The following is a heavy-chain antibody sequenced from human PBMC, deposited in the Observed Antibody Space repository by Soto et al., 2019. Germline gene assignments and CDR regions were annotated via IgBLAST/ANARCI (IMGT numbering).Heavy chain of an antibody. Sequence: EVQLLESGGGLVQPGGSLRLSCAASGFTFSSYAMSWVRQAPGKGLEWVSAISGSGGSTYYADSVKGRFTISRDNSKNTRYLQMNSLRAEDTAVYYCARDRGAVAGTRLGGAWFDPWGQGTLVTVSS. CDR1: GFTFSSYA. J-gene: IGHJ5*02. V-gene: IGHV3-23*01. D-gene: IGHD6-19*01. CDR3: ARDRGAVAGTRLGGAWFDP. CDR2: ISGSGGST.